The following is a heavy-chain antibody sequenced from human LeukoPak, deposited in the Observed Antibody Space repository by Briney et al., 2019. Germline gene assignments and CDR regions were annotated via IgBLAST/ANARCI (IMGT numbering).Heavy chain of an antibody. Sequence: SETLSLTCTVSGGSISSSSCYWGWIRQPPGKGLEWIGSIYYSGSTYYNPSLKSRVTISVDTSKNQFSLKLSSVTAADTAVYYCAIGYCSGGSCSFDYWGQGTLVTVSS. CDR3: AIGYCSGGSCSFDY. V-gene: IGHV4-39*01. D-gene: IGHD2-15*01. CDR2: IYYSGST. J-gene: IGHJ4*02. CDR1: GGSISSSSCY.